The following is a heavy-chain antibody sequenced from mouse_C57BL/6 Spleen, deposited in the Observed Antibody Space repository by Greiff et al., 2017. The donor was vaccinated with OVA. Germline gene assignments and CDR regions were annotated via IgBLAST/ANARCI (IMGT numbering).Heavy chain of an antibody. CDR3: TPDYYGSSYSY. V-gene: IGHV14-1*01. D-gene: IGHD1-1*01. CDR2: IDPEDGDT. J-gene: IGHJ2*01. CDR1: GFNIKDYY. Sequence: VQLKQSGAELVRPGASVKLSCTASGFNIKDYYMHWVKQRPEQGLEWIGRIDPEDGDTEYAPKFQGKATMTADTSSNTAYLQLSSLTSEDTAVYYCTPDYYGSSYSYWGQGTTLTVSS.